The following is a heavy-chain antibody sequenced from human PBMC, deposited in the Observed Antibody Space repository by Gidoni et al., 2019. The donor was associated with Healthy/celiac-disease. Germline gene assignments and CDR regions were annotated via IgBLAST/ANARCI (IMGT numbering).Heavy chain of an antibody. CDR1: GFTFRSYA. J-gene: IGHJ4*02. CDR2: SSGSGGST. D-gene: IGHD3-10*01. CDR3: AKVPRSLWFGEFTFDY. Sequence: EVQLLESGGGLVQPGGYLRLSGAASGFTFRSYAMSWVRQAPGKGLEWGSASSGSGGSTYYADSVKGRFTISRDNSKNTLYLQMNSLRAEDTAVYYCAKVPRSLWFGEFTFDYWGQGTLVTVSS. V-gene: IGHV3-23*01.